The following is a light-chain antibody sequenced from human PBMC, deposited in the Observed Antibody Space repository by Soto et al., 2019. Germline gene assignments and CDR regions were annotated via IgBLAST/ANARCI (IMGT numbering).Light chain of an antibody. Sequence: DIVLKQSPLSLPVTPGEPASSSCRSSQSLLHRNGYNCLDWYLQKPGQSPQLLIHLGSNHTSGVPDRFSGSGSGICFTLKTISVEAEDCGLYYCIQALQTPLTFGGGTKVDIK. V-gene: IGKV2-28*01. CDR1: QSLLHRNGYNC. J-gene: IGKJ4*01. CDR2: LGS. CDR3: IQALQTPLT.